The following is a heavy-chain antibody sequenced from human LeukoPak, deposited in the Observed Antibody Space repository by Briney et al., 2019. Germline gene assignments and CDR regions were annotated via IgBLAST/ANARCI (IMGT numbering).Heavy chain of an antibody. CDR2: INSRSDTI. CDR3: AKDRSSLLYCSGGSCYFGDWFDP. J-gene: IGHJ5*02. CDR1: GFTFSDYN. Sequence: PGGSLRLSCAASGFTFSDYNMNWVRHAPGKGLEWVSFINSRSDTIYYADSVRGRFTISRDNSKNTLYLQMNSLRAEDTAVYYCAKDRSSLLYCSGGSCYFGDWFDPWGQGTLVTVSS. V-gene: IGHV3-48*01. D-gene: IGHD2-15*01.